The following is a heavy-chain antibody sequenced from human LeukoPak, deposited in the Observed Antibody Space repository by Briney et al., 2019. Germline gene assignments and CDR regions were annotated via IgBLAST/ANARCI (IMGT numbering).Heavy chain of an antibody. CDR1: GYSFTSYW. J-gene: IGHJ3*02. CDR3: AGHPTLWFGELLSSAFDI. CDR2: IYPGDSDT. V-gene: IGHV5-51*01. Sequence: GESPKISCKGSGYSFTSYWIGWVRQMPGKGLEWMGIIYPGDSDTRYSPSFQGQVTISADKSISTAYLQWSSLKASDTAMYYCAGHPTLWFGELLSSAFDIWGQGTMVTVSS. D-gene: IGHD3-10*01.